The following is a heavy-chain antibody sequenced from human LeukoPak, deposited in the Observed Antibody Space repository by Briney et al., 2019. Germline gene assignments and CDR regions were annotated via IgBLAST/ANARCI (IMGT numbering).Heavy chain of an antibody. CDR3: ARMFGSGWYFDD. D-gene: IGHD6-19*01. V-gene: IGHV4-59*12. CDR2: IYYSGST. J-gene: IGHJ4*02. Sequence: SETLSLTCTVSGGSMSPYHWGWIRQPPGKGLEWTGYIYYSGSTNYNPSLRSRVTMSVDTSKNQFSLRLTSVTAADTAVYSCARMFGSGWYFDDWGQGTLVTVSS. CDR1: GGSMSPYH.